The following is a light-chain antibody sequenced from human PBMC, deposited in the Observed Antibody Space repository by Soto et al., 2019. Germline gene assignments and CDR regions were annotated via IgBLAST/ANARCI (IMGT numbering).Light chain of an antibody. CDR3: QQYGSSRFT. J-gene: IGKJ3*01. Sequence: EIVLTQSPGTLSLSPGERATLSCRASQSVSSSYLAWYQQKPGQAPRLLIYGASSRATGIPDRFSGSGSATDFTLTISRLEPEDFAVYYCQQYGSSRFTFGPGTNVDIK. CDR2: GAS. V-gene: IGKV3-20*01. CDR1: QSVSSSY.